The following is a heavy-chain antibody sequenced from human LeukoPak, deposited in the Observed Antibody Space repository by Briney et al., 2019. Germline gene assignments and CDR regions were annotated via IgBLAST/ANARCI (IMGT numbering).Heavy chain of an antibody. Sequence: PGGSLRLSCAASGFTFDDYGMSWVRQAPGKGLEWVSGINWNGGSTGYADSVKGRFTISRDNAKNSLYLQMNSLRAEDTALYYCAKDLRSWQGEPFDYWGQGTLVTVAS. CDR3: AKDLRSWQGEPFDY. V-gene: IGHV3-20*04. CDR2: INWNGGST. CDR1: GFTFDDYG. J-gene: IGHJ4*02. D-gene: IGHD6-13*01.